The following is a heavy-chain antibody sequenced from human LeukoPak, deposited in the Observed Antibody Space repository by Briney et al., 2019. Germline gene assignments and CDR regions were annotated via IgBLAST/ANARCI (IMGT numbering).Heavy chain of an antibody. CDR2: IYYSGST. CDR1: GGSISSSSYY. D-gene: IGHD3-10*01. J-gene: IGHJ4*02. CDR3: ARLTPEVLWFGELFPYYFDY. V-gene: IGHV4-39*01. Sequence: PSETLSLTCTVSGGSISSSSYYWGWIRQPPGKGLEWIGSIYYSGSTYYNPSLKSRVTISVDTSKNQFSLKLSSVTAADTAVYYCARLTPEVLWFGELFPYYFDYWGQGTLVTVSS.